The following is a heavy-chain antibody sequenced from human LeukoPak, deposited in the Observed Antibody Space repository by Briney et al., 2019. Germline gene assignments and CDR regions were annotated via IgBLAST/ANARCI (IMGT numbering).Heavy chain of an antibody. J-gene: IGHJ4*02. CDR3: ARDDAPSSGWSDDY. D-gene: IGHD6-19*01. Sequence: GGSLRLSCAASGFTFSSYSMNWVRQAPGKGLEWVSYISSSSSTIYYADSVKGRFTISRDNAKNSLYLQMSSLRAEDTAVYYCARDDAPSSGWSDDYWGQGTLVTVSS. CDR2: ISSSSSTI. V-gene: IGHV3-48*04. CDR1: GFTFSSYS.